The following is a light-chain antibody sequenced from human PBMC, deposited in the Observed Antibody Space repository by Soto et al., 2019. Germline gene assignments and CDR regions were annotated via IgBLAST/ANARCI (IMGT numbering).Light chain of an antibody. CDR3: QQYNDWWM. CDR1: QSVSNN. CDR2: GAS. J-gene: IGKJ1*01. Sequence: EIVMTQSPATLSVSPGERATLSCRASQSVSNNLAWYHQKPGQAPRLLIYGASTRATDIPARFSGSGSGTEFTLTIRSLQSEDFAVYYCQQYNDWWMVGQGTKLEIK. V-gene: IGKV3-15*01.